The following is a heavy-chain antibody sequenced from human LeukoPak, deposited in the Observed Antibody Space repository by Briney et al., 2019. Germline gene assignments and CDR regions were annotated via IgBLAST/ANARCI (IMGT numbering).Heavy chain of an antibody. CDR3: ARAMTMVRYFDF. V-gene: IGHV5-51*01. Sequence: GESLKISCEGSGYSFTSYWIGWVRQMPGKGLEWMGIIYPGDSATRYSPSFQGLVTISADKSISTAYLQWSSLKASDTAMYYCARAMTMVRYFDFWGQGILVTVSS. CDR2: IYPGDSAT. CDR1: GYSFTSYW. D-gene: IGHD3-10*01. J-gene: IGHJ4*02.